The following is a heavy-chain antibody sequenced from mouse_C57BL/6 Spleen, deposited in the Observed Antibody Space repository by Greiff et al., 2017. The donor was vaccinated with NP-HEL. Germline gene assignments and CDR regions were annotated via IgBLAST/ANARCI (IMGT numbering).Heavy chain of an antibody. CDR3: ASPYSNSWYFDV. V-gene: IGHV1-61*01. CDR2: IYPSDSET. Sequence: QVQLQQPGAELVRPGSSVKLSCKASGYTFTSYWMDWVKQRPGQGLEWIGNIYPSDSETHYNQKFKDKATLTVDKSSSTAYMQLSSLTSEDTAVYYCASPYSNSWYFDVWGTGTTVTVSS. J-gene: IGHJ1*03. D-gene: IGHD2-5*01. CDR1: GYTFTSYW.